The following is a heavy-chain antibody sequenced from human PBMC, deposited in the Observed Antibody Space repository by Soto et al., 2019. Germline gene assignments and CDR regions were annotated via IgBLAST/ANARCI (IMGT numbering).Heavy chain of an antibody. Sequence: QVQLVQSGAEVKKPGSSVKISSKASGGTFRTNALSWVRQAPGQGLEWMGGIIPIFPTPDYAQKSQGRVTITADESTTTTNKELSSLRYEDTATYCCERDKDRHRFGGNYYYITDDWGQGTTVTVSS. J-gene: IGHJ6*02. CDR1: GGTFRTNA. CDR2: IIPIFPTP. D-gene: IGHD3-10*01. V-gene: IGHV1-69*12. CDR3: ERDKDRHRFGGNYYYITDD.